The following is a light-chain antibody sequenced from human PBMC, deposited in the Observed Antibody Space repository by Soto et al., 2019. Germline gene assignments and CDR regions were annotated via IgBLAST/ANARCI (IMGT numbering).Light chain of an antibody. CDR2: KAS. CDR1: QNINNW. J-gene: IGKJ1*01. Sequence: DIQMTQSPSTLSASVGDRVTITCRASQNINNWLAWYQQKPGKAPNLLIYKASSLESGVPSRFSGSGSGTEFTLTISSLQPDDFATYYYQQYNSYWTFGQGTKVEIK. V-gene: IGKV1-5*03. CDR3: QQYNSYWT.